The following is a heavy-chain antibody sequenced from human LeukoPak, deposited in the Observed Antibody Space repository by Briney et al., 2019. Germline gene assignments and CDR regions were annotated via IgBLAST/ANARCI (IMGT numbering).Heavy chain of an antibody. CDR3: ARGGGPGEYNWNDEPSAFDI. Sequence: PGGSLRLSCAASGFTFSSYSMNWVRQAPGKGLEWVSYISSSSTIYYADSVKGRFTISRDNSKNTLYLQMNSLRAEDTAVYYCARGGGPGEYNWNDEPSAFDIWGRGTMVTVSS. D-gene: IGHD1-1*01. CDR1: GFTFSSYS. V-gene: IGHV3-48*01. CDR2: ISSSSTI. J-gene: IGHJ3*02.